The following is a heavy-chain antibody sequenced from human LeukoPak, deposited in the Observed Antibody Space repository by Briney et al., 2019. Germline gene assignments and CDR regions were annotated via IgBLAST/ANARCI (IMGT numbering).Heavy chain of an antibody. J-gene: IGHJ4*02. Sequence: ASVKVSCKVSGYSFTGYYMHWVRQAPGQGLEWMGWINPKGGGTYYAQKFQGRVTITRNTSISTAYMELSSLRSEDTAVYYCARLPGRLPYYYDSSARARPAVDFDYWGQGTLVTVSS. CDR1: GYSFTGYY. D-gene: IGHD3-22*01. CDR2: INPKGGGT. CDR3: ARLPGRLPYYYDSSARARPAVDFDY. V-gene: IGHV1-2*02.